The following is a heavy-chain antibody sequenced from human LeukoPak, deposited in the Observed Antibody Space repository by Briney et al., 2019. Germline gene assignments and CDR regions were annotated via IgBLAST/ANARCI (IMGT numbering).Heavy chain of an antibody. CDR2: IYFNGSA. CDR1: GGFISTYC. Sequence: SETLSLTCTVSGGFISTYCWNWIRQSPGKGLEWIGYIYFNGSAKYNPSLKSPVTMSVDTSKNQFSLILNSVTAADTAVYYCARDLGITGYYPFDYWGQGILVTVSS. V-gene: IGHV4-59*01. CDR3: ARDLGITGYYPFDY. J-gene: IGHJ4*02. D-gene: IGHD3-9*01.